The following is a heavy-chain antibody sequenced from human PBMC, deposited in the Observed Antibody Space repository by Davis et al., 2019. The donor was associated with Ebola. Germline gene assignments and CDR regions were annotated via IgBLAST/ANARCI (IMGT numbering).Heavy chain of an antibody. J-gene: IGHJ5*02. D-gene: IGHD3-10*01. CDR3: AKQLFWFGEETT. CDR2: IWYDGSNK. Sequence: GGSLRLSCTDSVITFSSYAMTWVRQAPGKGLEWVAVIWYDGSNKYYADSVKGRFTISRDNSNSTLYLQMNSLRAEDTAIYYCAKQLFWFGEETTWGQGTLVAVSS. V-gene: IGHV3-33*06. CDR1: VITFSSYA.